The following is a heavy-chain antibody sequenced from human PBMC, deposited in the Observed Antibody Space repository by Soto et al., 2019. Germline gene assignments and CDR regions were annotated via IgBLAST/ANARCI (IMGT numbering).Heavy chain of an antibody. D-gene: IGHD3-9*01. Sequence: GGSLRLSCAASGFTFSSYAMSWVRQAPGKGLEWVSAISGSGGSTYYADSVKGRFTISRDISKNTLYLQMNSLRAEDTAVYYCAKAKNYDILTGIFDYWGQGTLVTVSS. J-gene: IGHJ4*02. CDR2: ISGSGGST. CDR1: GFTFSSYA. CDR3: AKAKNYDILTGIFDY. V-gene: IGHV3-23*01.